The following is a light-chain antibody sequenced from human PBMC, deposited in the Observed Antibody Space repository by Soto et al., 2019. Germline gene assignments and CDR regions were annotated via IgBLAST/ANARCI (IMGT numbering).Light chain of an antibody. CDR3: QQYGRSPRP. CDR2: GAS. V-gene: IGKV3-20*01. CDR1: QSVSSY. Sequence: EIVLKPSPATLSLSPRERAPLSCRASQSVSSYLAWYQQKPGQAPRLLIYGASSRATGIPDRFSGSGSGTDFTLTISRLEPEDFAVYYCQQYGRSPRPFGQGAKVAIK. J-gene: IGKJ1*01.